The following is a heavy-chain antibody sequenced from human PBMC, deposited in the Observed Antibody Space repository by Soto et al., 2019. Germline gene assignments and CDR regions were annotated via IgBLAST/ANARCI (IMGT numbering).Heavy chain of an antibody. CDR3: AQETSTTDLDY. CDR1: GYTFTSYG. Sequence: QVQLVQSGAEVKKPGASVKVSCKASGYTFTSYGISWVRQAPGQGLEWMGWISADSGNTNSAQKLQGRVTMTTATPTNTAYVELRSLRSDDTGVYYWAQETSTTDLDYWGQGTLVTVSS. CDR2: ISADSGNT. V-gene: IGHV1-18*01. J-gene: IGHJ4*02.